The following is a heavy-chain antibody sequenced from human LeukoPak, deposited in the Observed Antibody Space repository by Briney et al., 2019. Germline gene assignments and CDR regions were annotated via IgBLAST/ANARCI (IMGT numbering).Heavy chain of an antibody. J-gene: IGHJ4*02. CDR1: GFTFSSYV. Sequence: GGSLRPSCAASGFTFSSYVMSWVRRAPGKGLEWVSTISGSGGTTYYADSVKGRFTISRDNSKNTLYLQMNSLRAEDTAVYYCARARSGLDYWGQGTLVTVSS. V-gene: IGHV3-23*01. CDR2: ISGSGGTT. D-gene: IGHD2-15*01. CDR3: ARARSGLDY.